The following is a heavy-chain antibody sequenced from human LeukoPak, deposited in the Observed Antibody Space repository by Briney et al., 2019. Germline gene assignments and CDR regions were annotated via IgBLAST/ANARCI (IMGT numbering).Heavy chain of an antibody. CDR1: GGSISSGGYY. Sequence: PSETLSLTCTVSGGSISSGGYYWSWIRQHPGKGLEWIGYIYYSGSTYYNPSLKSRVTISVDTSKNQFSLKLSSVTAADTAVYYCARLSSSATDYWGQGTLVTVSS. D-gene: IGHD6-19*01. CDR3: ARLSSSATDY. J-gene: IGHJ4*02. V-gene: IGHV4-31*03. CDR2: IYYSGST.